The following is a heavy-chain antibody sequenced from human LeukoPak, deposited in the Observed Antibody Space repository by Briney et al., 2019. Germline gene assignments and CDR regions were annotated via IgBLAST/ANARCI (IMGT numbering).Heavy chain of an antibody. V-gene: IGHV3-74*01. J-gene: IGHJ1*01. Sequence: QPGGSLRLSCAAAGFTFSNYWMRWVRQAPGKGLVWVSRIKSDGRTNYADSVKGRFTISRDNAKNTVSLQMNSLRAEDTGVYYCARAPSEIGGYYPEYFRHWGQGTLVTVSS. CDR2: IKSDGRT. D-gene: IGHD3-22*01. CDR1: GFTFSNYW. CDR3: ARAPSEIGGYYPEYFRH.